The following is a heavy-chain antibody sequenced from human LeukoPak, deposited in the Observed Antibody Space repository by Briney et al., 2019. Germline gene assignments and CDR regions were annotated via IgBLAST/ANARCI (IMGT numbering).Heavy chain of an antibody. J-gene: IGHJ5*02. CDR3: ARQGDCSSTSCLYGWFDP. V-gene: IGHV4-39*01. Sequence: SQTLYLTCTVSGGSISSGDYYWGWIRQPPGKGLEWIGSIYHSGSTYYNPSLKSRVTISVHTSKNQFSLKLSSVTAADTAVYYCARQGDCSSTSCLYGWFDPWGQGTLVTVSS. D-gene: IGHD2-2*01. CDR1: GGSISSGDYY. CDR2: IYHSGST.